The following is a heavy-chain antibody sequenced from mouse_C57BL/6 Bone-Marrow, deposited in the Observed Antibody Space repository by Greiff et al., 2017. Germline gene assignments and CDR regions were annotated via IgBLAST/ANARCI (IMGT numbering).Heavy chain of an antibody. J-gene: IGHJ4*01. CDR3: TTPALWNAMDY. Sequence: VQLQQSGAELVRPGASVKLSCTASGFNIKDDYMHWVKQRPEQGLEWIGWIDPENGDTEYASKFQGKATITADTSSNTAYLQLSRLTSEDTAVYYCTTPALWNAMDYWGQGTSVTVSS. CDR2: IDPENGDT. V-gene: IGHV14-4*01. CDR1: GFNIKDDY.